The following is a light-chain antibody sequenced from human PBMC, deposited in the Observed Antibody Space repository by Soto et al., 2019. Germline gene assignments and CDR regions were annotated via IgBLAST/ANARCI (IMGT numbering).Light chain of an antibody. CDR3: QQYNIWPQT. CDR1: QSVNSN. Sequence: EIVMTQSPATLSVSPGERATLSCRASQSVNSNLAWYQQKRGQAPRLLMYVASTRAIGIPARFSGSGSGTEFTLTISSLQSEDFAVYYCQQYNIWPQTFGQGTKVDIK. CDR2: VAS. V-gene: IGKV3-15*01. J-gene: IGKJ1*01.